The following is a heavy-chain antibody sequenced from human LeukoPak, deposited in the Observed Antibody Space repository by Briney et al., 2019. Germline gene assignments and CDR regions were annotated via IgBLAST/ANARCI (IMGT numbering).Heavy chain of an antibody. Sequence: PGGSLRLSCAASGFTFSSYAMHWVREAPGKGLEWVAVISYDGSNKYYADSVKGRFTISRDNSKNTLYLQMNSLRAEDTAVYYCASLPQPDYSTPPFDYWGQRTLVTVSS. D-gene: IGHD4-11*01. V-gene: IGHV3-30-3*01. CDR2: ISYDGSNK. J-gene: IGHJ4*02. CDR3: ASLPQPDYSTPPFDY. CDR1: GFTFSSYA.